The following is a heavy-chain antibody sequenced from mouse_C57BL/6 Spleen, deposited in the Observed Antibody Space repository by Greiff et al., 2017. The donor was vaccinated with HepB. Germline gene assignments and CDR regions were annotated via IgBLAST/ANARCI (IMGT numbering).Heavy chain of an antibody. J-gene: IGHJ4*01. V-gene: IGHV2-9-1*01. Sequence: VKLMESGPGLVAPSQRLSITCTVSGFSLTSYAISWVRQPPGKGLEWLGVIWTGGGTNYNSALKSRLSISKDNSKSQVFLKMNSLQTDDTARYYCARGPLLRREDYYAMDYWGQGTSVTVSS. CDR2: IWTGGGT. D-gene: IGHD2-12*01. CDR3: ARGPLLRREDYYAMDY. CDR1: GFSLTSYA.